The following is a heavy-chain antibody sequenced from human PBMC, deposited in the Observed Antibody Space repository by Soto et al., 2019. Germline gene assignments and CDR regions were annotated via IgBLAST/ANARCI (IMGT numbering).Heavy chain of an antibody. CDR2: IYHSGST. D-gene: IGHD3-10*01. CDR3: ARDARRYYYGSGDFDY. V-gene: IGHV4-4*02. CDR1: GGSISSSNW. Sequence: SETLSLTCAVSGGSISSSNWWSWVRQPPGKGLEWIGEIYHSGSTNYNPSLKSRVTISVDKSKNQFSLKLSSVTAADTAVYYCARDARRYYYGSGDFDYWGQGTMVTVSS. J-gene: IGHJ4*02.